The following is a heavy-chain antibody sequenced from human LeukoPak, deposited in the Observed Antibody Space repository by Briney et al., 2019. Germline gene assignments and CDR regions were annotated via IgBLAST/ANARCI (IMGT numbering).Heavy chain of an antibody. D-gene: IGHD6-19*01. CDR3: ARWGDAAGTRGLFAFDV. CDR2: IHYTGST. J-gene: IGHJ3*01. Sequence: PSETLSLTCTVSGDSLTTHYWNWIRQPPRKGLEWSGYIHYTGSTDLNPSLKSRVTLSVDTSKNQFSLKLSSVSAADTAVYFCARWGDAAGTRGLFAFDVWGRGTMVTVSS. CDR1: GDSLTTHY. V-gene: IGHV4-59*11.